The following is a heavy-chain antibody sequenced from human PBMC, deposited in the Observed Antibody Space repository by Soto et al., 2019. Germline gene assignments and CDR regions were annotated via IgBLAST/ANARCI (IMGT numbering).Heavy chain of an antibody. V-gene: IGHV4-4*02. CDR3: ARGSRPLYYYYYYGMDV. CDR1: GGSISSSNW. J-gene: IGHJ6*02. D-gene: IGHD2-21*02. CDR2: IYHSGST. Sequence: SETLSLTCAVSGGSISSSNWWSWVRQPPGKGLEWIGEIYHSGSTNYNPSLKSRVTISVDKSKNQFSLKLSSVTAADTAVYYCARGSRPLYYYYYYGMDVWGQGTTVTVSS.